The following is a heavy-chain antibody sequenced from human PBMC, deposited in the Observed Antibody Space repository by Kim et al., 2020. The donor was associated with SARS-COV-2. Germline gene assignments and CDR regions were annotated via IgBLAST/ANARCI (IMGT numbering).Heavy chain of an antibody. J-gene: IGHJ3*02. Sequence: SETLSLTCTVSGGSISSYYWSWIRQPPGKGLEWIGYIYSSGSTNYNPSLKGRVPIPVDTSKNQYSLKLSSVTAADTAVYYCARGGPRLVITTYDAFDIWGQGTMVTVSS. CDR2: IYSSGST. CDR3: ARGGPRLVITTYDAFDI. D-gene: IGHD3-9*01. V-gene: IGHV4-59*13. CDR1: GGSISSYY.